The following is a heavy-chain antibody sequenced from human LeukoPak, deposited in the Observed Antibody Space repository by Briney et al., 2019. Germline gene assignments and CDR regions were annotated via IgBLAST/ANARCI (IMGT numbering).Heavy chain of an antibody. CDR1: GFTFSNYA. D-gene: IGHD4-17*01. CDR2: ISGSGGNT. J-gene: IGHJ4*02. V-gene: IGHV3-23*01. Sequence: PGGSLRLSCAASGFTFSNYAMTWVRQAPGKGLEWVSVISGSGGNTYYADSVKGRFTISRDNSKNTLYLQMNSLRAEDTAVYYCANGNNGDYARLDYWGQGTLVTVSS. CDR3: ANGNNGDYARLDY.